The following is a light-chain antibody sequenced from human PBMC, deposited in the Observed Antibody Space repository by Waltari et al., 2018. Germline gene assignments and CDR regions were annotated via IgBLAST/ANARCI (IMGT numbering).Light chain of an antibody. V-gene: IGLV3-1*01. Sequence: SYELTQPPSVSMSPGQTASITCSGDKLGDRYASWYQQKAGQSPVLVIYQDSKRPSGIPERFSGSNSGSTATLTISGSQAMDEADYYCQAWDSSTYVFGTGTKVTVL. CDR1: KLGDRY. J-gene: IGLJ1*01. CDR2: QDS. CDR3: QAWDSSTYV.